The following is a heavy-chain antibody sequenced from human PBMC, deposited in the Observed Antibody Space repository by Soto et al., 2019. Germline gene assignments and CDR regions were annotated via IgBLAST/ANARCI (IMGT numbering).Heavy chain of an antibody. CDR1: GFTFSSYA. Sequence: GGSLRLSCAASGFTFSSYAMSWVRQAPGKGLEWVSAISGSGGSTYYADSVKGRFTISRDNSKNTLYLQMNSLRAEDTAVYYGAKEGYCSGGSCYDYWGQGTLVTVSS. CDR3: AKEGYCSGGSCYDY. D-gene: IGHD2-15*01. V-gene: IGHV3-23*01. J-gene: IGHJ4*02. CDR2: ISGSGGST.